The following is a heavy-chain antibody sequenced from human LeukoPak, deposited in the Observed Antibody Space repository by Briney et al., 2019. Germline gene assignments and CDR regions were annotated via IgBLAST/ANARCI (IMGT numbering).Heavy chain of an antibody. CDR3: SKDLAEMATIIDY. V-gene: IGHV3-23*01. Sequence: GGSLRLSCAASGFTFSSYAMSWVRQAPGNGLEWVSAISGSGGSTYYADSVKGRFTISRDNSKNTLYLQMNRMRAEDTAVYYCSKDLAEMATIIDYWGQGTLVTVSS. CDR2: ISGSGGST. J-gene: IGHJ4*02. CDR1: GFTFSSYA. D-gene: IGHD5-24*01.